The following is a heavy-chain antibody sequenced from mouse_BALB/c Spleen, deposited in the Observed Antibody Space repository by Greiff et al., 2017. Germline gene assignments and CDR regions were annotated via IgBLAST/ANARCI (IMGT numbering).Heavy chain of an antibody. J-gene: IGHJ4*01. V-gene: IGHV5-17*02. CDR1: GFTFSSFG. CDR3: ARSRYHYAMDY. D-gene: IGHD2-14*01. Sequence: EVQLQQSGGGLVQPGGSRKLSCAASGFTFSSFGMHWVRQAPEKGLEWVAYISSGSSTIYYADTVKGRFTISRDNPKNTLFLQMTSLRSEDTAMYYCARSRYHYAMDYWGQGTSVTVSS. CDR2: ISSGSSTI.